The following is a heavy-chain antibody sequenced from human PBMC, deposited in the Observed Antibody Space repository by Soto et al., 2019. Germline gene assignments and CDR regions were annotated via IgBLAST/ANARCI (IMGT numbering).Heavy chain of an antibody. CDR3: AKDIVATMIDAFEI. CDR2: IRYGGTT. J-gene: IGHJ3*02. V-gene: IGHV4-39*02. CDR1: GGSISSTSHY. D-gene: IGHD5-12*01. Sequence: SETLSLTCTVSGGSISSTSHYWGWIRQPPGKGLEWIVSIRYGGTTYSSPSLESRVSISLDTSKSQLFVKLTSVTAAGTALYYWAKDIVATMIDAFEIWGQGTMVTVSS.